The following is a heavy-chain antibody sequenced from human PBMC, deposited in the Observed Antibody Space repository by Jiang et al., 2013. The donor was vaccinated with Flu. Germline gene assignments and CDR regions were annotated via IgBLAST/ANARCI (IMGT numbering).Heavy chain of an antibody. CDR3: ARNYADDAFDV. CDR2: IYYSGTT. J-gene: IGHJ3*01. Sequence: GPGLVKPSQTLSLTCTVSGGSSSSGDYYWTWIRQPPGKALEWIGNIYYSGTTYYNPSLKSRLTISLDTSKNQFSLRLTSVTAADAAIYYCARNYADDAFDVWGQGTMVTVSS. V-gene: IGHV4-30-4*01. CDR1: GGSSSSGDYY. D-gene: IGHD1-7*01.